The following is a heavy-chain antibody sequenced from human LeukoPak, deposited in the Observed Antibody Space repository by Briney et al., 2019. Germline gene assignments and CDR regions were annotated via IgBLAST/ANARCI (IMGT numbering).Heavy chain of an antibody. V-gene: IGHV1-46*01. Sequence: ASVKVSCKASGYTFTSYYMHWLRQAPGRGLEWMGIINPSGCSTSYAQNFQGRVTMTRDTSTSTVDMELSSLRSEDTAVYYCARDYSDGHIKYWGQGTLVTVSS. CDR2: INPSGCST. CDR1: GYTFTSYY. D-gene: IGHD5-24*01. J-gene: IGHJ4*02. CDR3: ARDYSDGHIKY.